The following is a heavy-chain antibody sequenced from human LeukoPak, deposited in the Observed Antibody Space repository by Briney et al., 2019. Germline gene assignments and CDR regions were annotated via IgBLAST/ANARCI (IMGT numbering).Heavy chain of an antibody. D-gene: IGHD3-22*01. Sequence: GASVKVSCKASGGTFSSYAISWVRQAPGQGLEWMGGIIPIFGTANYAQKFQGRVTITADESTSTVYMEMSSLKFEDTAVYYCARGWEYDSGGRPTAYVYWGQGTLVTVSS. CDR3: ARGWEYDSGGRPTAYVY. CDR2: IIPIFGTA. J-gene: IGHJ4*02. V-gene: IGHV1-69*01. CDR1: GGTFSSYA.